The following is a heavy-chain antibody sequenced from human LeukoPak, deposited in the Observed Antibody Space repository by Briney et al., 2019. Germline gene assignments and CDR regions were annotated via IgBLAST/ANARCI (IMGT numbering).Heavy chain of an antibody. CDR3: IRDFRSADL. CDR2: MNIDGSEK. V-gene: IGHV3-7*01. J-gene: IGHJ5*02. CDR1: GFTFNNYA. Sequence: GSLRLSCAASGFTFNNYAMTWVRQAPGKRPEWVANMNIDGSEKYYADSVKGRFSISRDNAKNTVYLEMNSLSVEDTATYYCIRDFRSADLWGQGTLVTVTS.